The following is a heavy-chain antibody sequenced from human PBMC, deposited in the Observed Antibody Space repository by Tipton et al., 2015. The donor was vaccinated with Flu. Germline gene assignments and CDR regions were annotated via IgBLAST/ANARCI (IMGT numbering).Heavy chain of an antibody. D-gene: IGHD2-21*02. J-gene: IGHJ5*02. CDR3: ARHGPQGGDPNWFDP. CDR2: IFHTGTT. CDR1: GDSIKSDYY. V-gene: IGHV4-38-2*02. Sequence: TLSLTCTVSGDSIKSDYYWGWIRQPPGKGLEWIGNIFHTGTTYYNPSLKGRITLSVDRSTNQFSLKVISVTATDTAVYYCARHGPQGGDPNWFDPWGLGTLVAVSA.